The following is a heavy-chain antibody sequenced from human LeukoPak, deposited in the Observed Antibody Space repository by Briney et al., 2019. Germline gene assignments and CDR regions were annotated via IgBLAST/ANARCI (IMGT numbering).Heavy chain of an antibody. D-gene: IGHD4-11*01. Sequence: SETLSLTCTFSADSITNNNCYWGWVRHPPRKWLEWIASIYYSGSSYYNPSLKSRVTMSVDTSKNQFSLKLSSVTAADTAVYYCVRLDYSNFFDYWGQGNLVTVSS. V-gene: IGHV4-39*07. CDR2: IYYSGSS. CDR3: VRLDYSNFFDY. J-gene: IGHJ4*02. CDR1: ADSITNNNCY.